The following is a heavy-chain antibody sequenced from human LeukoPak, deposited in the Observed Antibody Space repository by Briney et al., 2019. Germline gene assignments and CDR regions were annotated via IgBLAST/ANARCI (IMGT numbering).Heavy chain of an antibody. V-gene: IGHV1-2*02. J-gene: IGHJ4*02. CDR2: INPNSGGT. CDR3: ARDGEYYYDSSGYRHIRGY. CDR1: GYTFTGYY. Sequence: GASVKVSCKASGYTFTGYYMHWVRQAPGQGLEWMGWINPNSGGTNYAQKFQGRVTMTRDTSIYTAYMELSRLRSDDTAVYYCARDGEYYYDSSGYRHIRGYWGQGTLVTVSS. D-gene: IGHD3-22*01.